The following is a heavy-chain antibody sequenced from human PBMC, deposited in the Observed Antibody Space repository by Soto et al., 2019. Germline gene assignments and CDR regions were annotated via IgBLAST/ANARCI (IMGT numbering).Heavy chain of an antibody. D-gene: IGHD6-6*01. V-gene: IGHV3-30*05. CDR2: SSIDGVNK. CDR3: ARARRSSSWTTNA. J-gene: IGHJ5*02. CDR1: GFNFSGYG. Sequence: QVQLLESGGGVVQPGGSLRLSCEVSGFNFSGYGMNWVRQAPGKGLEWVAFSSIDGVNKYNAESVKGRFTISRDNSKNTLYLQMNSLREGDTGVDYCARARRSSSWTTNAWGPGTLVTVSS.